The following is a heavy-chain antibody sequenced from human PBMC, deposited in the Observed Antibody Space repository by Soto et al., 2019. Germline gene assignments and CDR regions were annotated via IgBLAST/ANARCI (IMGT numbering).Heavy chain of an antibody. D-gene: IGHD6-13*01. CDR2: INPSGGST. J-gene: IGHJ4*02. V-gene: IGHV1-46*01. Sequence: ASVKVSCKASGYTFTSYYMHWVRQAPGRGLEWMGIINPSGGSTSYAQKFQGRVTMTRDTSTSTVYMELSSLRSEDTAAYYRARDVAEAALTPDYWGQGTLVPFSP. CDR1: GYTFTSYY. CDR3: ARDVAEAALTPDY.